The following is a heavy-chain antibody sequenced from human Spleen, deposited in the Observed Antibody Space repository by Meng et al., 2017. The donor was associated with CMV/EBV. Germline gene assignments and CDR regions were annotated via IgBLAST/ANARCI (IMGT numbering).Heavy chain of an antibody. CDR2: ISGSGGSK. Sequence: GGSLRLSCAGSGFTFSRYAMDWVRQAPGKGLEWVSAISGSGGSKFYADSVRGRFAISRDNPKTTVYLQMNSLRAEDTAVYYCAKDEYSYVPRGSDYWGQGTLVTVSS. CDR3: AKDEYSYVPRGSDY. V-gene: IGHV3-23*01. J-gene: IGHJ4*02. CDR1: GFTFSRYA. D-gene: IGHD5-18*01.